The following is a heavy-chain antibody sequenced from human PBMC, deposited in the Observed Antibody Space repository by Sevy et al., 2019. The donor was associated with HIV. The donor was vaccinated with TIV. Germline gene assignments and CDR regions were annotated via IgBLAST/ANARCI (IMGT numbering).Heavy chain of an antibody. V-gene: IGHV3-11*01. J-gene: IGHJ3*02. D-gene: IGHD3-22*01. CDR1: GFTFSDYY. CDR2: ISSSGSTI. Sequence: GGSLRLSCAASGFTFSDYYVSWIRQAPGKGLEWVSYISSSGSTIYYADSVKGRFTISRDNAKNSLYLQMNSLRAEDTAVYYCARADMVITHNAFDIWGQGTMVTVSS. CDR3: ARADMVITHNAFDI.